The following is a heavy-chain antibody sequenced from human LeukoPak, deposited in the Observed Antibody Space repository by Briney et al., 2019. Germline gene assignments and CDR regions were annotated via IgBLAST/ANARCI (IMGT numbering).Heavy chain of an antibody. CDR2: IYTSGST. CDR1: GGSISSYY. Sequence: SETLSLTCTVSGGSISSYYWSWIRQPPGKGLEWIGYIYTSGSTNYNPSLKSRVTISVDTSKNQFSLKLSSVTAADTAVYYCARDYYGSGSYGWFDPWGQGTLVTASS. J-gene: IGHJ5*02. CDR3: ARDYYGSGSYGWFDP. D-gene: IGHD3-10*01. V-gene: IGHV4-4*09.